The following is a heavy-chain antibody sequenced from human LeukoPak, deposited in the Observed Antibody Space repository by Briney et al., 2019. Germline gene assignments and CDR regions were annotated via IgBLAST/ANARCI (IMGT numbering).Heavy chain of an antibody. CDR1: GFTFSRYW. Sequence: GGSLRLSCAASGFTFSRYWMHWVRQAPGKGLVWVSRINSDGSTTTYADSVKGRFTISRDNAKNTLYLQMNSLRAEDTAVYYCARDHKGPTVTTSGSCDYWGQGTLVTVSS. V-gene: IGHV3-74*03. J-gene: IGHJ4*02. CDR2: INSDGSTT. D-gene: IGHD4-17*01. CDR3: ARDHKGPTVTTSGSCDY.